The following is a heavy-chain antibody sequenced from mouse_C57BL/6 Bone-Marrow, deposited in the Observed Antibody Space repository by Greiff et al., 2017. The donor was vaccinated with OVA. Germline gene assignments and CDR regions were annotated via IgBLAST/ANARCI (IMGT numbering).Heavy chain of an antibody. V-gene: IGHV14-4*01. CDR1: GFNIKDDY. J-gene: IGHJ2*01. Sequence: EVKVVESGAELVRPGASVKLSCTASGFNIKDDYMHWVKQRPEQGLEWIGWIDPENGDTEYASKFQGKATITADTSSNTAYLQLSSLTSEDTAVYYCTFITTVVAHFDYWGQGTTLTVSS. CDR2: IDPENGDT. D-gene: IGHD1-1*01. CDR3: TFITTVVAHFDY.